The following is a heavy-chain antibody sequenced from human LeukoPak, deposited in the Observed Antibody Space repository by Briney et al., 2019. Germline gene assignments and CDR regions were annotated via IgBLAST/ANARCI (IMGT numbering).Heavy chain of an antibody. CDR2: LGRTGEYK. J-gene: IGHJ4*02. V-gene: IGHV3-23*01. CDR1: GFTFSGYS. Sequence: GGSLRLSCAASGFTFSGYSMSWVRQAPGKGLEWVAGLGRTGEYKYYADSVKGRFTISRDNSKNTLYLQMNSLRAEDTAVYYCATQDYCSGGSCYSIYFDYWGQGTLVTVSS. D-gene: IGHD2-15*01. CDR3: ATQDYCSGGSCYSIYFDY.